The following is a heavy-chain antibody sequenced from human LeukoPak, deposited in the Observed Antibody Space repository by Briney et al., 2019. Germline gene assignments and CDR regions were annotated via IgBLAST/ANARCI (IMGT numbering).Heavy chain of an antibody. CDR1: GYTFTGYY. CDR3: ARGRWYCSGGSCYYYYFGMGV. V-gene: IGHV1-2*02. D-gene: IGHD2-15*01. J-gene: IGHJ6*02. CDR2: INLNSVGT. Sequence: ASAKVSCKASGYTFTGYYMHWVRQAPGQGLEWMGWINLNSVGTNYAQKFQGRVTMTRDTSISTAYMELSRLRSDDTAVYYCARGRWYCSGGSCYYYYFGMGVWGQGTTVTVPS.